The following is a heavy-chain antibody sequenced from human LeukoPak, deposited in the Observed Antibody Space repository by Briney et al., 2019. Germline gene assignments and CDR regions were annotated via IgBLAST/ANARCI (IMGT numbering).Heavy chain of an antibody. CDR3: AVYYDILAGYHVSDY. D-gene: IGHD3-9*01. Sequence: PSETLSLTCAAYGGSFSGYYWSWIRQPPGKGLEWIGEINHSGSTNYNPSLKSRVTISVDTSKNQFSLKLSSVTAADTAVYYCAVYYDILAGYHVSDYWGQGTLVTVSS. V-gene: IGHV4-34*01. J-gene: IGHJ4*02. CDR1: GGSFSGYY. CDR2: INHSGST.